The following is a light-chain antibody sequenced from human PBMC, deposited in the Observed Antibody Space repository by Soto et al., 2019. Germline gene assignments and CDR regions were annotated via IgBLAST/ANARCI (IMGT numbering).Light chain of an antibody. CDR1: SSDIGGYNF. J-gene: IGLJ1*01. CDR2: DVT. V-gene: IGLV2-11*01. Sequence: QFVLTQPRSVSGSPGQSVTISCTGTSSDIGGYNFVSWYQQHPGKAPKVMIYDVTKRPSGVPNRFSGSKSDNTASLTISGLQAEDEADYFCSSFAGTYNFVFGTGTKVTVL. CDR3: SSFAGTYNFV.